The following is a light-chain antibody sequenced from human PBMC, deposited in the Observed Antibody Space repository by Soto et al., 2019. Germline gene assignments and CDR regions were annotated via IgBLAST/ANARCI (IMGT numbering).Light chain of an antibody. Sequence: QSALTQPASVSGSPGQSITISCTGTSSDVGGYNYVSWYQQHPGKAPKLMSYEVSNRPSGVSNRFSGSKSGNTAYLTISGLQAEDEADYYCSSYTSSSIDYVFGTGTKVTVL. CDR3: SSYTSSSIDYV. CDR2: EVS. J-gene: IGLJ1*01. V-gene: IGLV2-14*01. CDR1: SSDVGGYNY.